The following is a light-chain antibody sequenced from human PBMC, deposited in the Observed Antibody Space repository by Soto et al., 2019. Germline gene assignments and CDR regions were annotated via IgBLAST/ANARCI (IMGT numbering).Light chain of an antibody. Sequence: DIQMTQSPSSLSASVGDRVTITCRASQSISSYLNWYQQKPGKAPKLLIYGASSLQTGVPSRFSGSGSGTDFTLTISSLQREDFATYYCQQSYSTPFTFGQGTKLEIK. CDR3: QQSYSTPFT. CDR1: QSISSY. J-gene: IGKJ2*01. CDR2: GAS. V-gene: IGKV1-39*01.